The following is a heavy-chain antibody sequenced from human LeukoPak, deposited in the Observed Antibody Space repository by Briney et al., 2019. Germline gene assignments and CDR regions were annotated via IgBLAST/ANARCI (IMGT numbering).Heavy chain of an antibody. CDR3: ARLRSTARPLDY. CDR2: INHSGST. D-gene: IGHD6-6*01. Sequence: SETLSLTCAVYGGSFSGYYWSWIRRPPGKGLEWIGEINHSGSTNYNPSLKSRVTISVDTSKNQFSLKLSSVTAADTAVYYCARLRSTARPLDYWGQGTLVTVSS. V-gene: IGHV4-34*01. CDR1: GGSFSGYY. J-gene: IGHJ4*02.